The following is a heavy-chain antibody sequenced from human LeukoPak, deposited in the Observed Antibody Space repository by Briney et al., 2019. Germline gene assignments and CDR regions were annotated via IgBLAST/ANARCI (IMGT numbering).Heavy chain of an antibody. D-gene: IGHD2-2*01. CDR2: IYNTGTT. J-gene: IGHJ4*02. CDR1: GDSINYNC. Sequence: SETLSLTCTISGDSINYNCWSWIRQPPGEGLECIGYIYNTGTTNYNPSLKSRVTISVDTSKNQFSLKLSSVTAADTALYYCARERCDSTTCYYDYWGQGTLVTVSS. V-gene: IGHV4-59*01. CDR3: ARERCDSTTCYYDY.